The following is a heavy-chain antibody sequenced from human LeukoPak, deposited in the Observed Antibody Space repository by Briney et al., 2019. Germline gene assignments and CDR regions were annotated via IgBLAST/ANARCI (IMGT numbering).Heavy chain of an antibody. CDR3: ARADWLSQGYFDY. CDR2: INAGNGDT. CDR1: GYTFTSYD. J-gene: IGHJ4*02. D-gene: IGHD3-9*01. Sequence: ASVKVSCKASGYTFTSYDINWVRQAPGQRLEWMGWINAGNGDTRYSQKFQGRVTMTRDTSTSTVYMELSSLRSEDTAVYYCARADWLSQGYFDYWGQGTLVTVSS. V-gene: IGHV1-3*01.